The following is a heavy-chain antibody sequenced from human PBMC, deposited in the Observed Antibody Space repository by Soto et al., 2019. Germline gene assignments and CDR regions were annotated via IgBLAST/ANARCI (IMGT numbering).Heavy chain of an antibody. CDR2: IHYSGST. D-gene: IGHD3-16*01. Sequence: SETLSLTCTVSRGSISIDNFYWAWIRQPPGKGLEWIGSIHYSGSTYYNPSLKSRVTISVDTSKNQFSLKLSSVTAADTAVYYCARQPTTVIRWGAFDIWGQGTTVTVSS. CDR3: ARQPTTVIRWGAFDI. V-gene: IGHV4-39*01. J-gene: IGHJ3*02. CDR1: RGSISIDNFY.